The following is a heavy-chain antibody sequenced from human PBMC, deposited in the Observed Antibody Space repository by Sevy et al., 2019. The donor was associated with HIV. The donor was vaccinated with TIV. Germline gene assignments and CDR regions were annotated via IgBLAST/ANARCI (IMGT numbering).Heavy chain of an antibody. CDR2: LSGSGGST. CDR1: GFTFSSYA. J-gene: IGHJ3*02. CDR3: AKDQVWELGDAFDI. Sequence: GGSLRLSCVASGFTFSSYAMNWVRQAPGKGLEWVSGLSGSGGSTKYADSVKGRFTISRDNSKNTLYLQMNSLRAEDTAVYYCAKDQVWELGDAFDIWGQGTMVTVSS. V-gene: IGHV3-23*01. D-gene: IGHD1-26*01.